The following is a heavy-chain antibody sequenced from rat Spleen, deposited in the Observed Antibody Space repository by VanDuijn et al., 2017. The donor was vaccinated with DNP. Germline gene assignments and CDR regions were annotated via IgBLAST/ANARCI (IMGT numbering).Heavy chain of an antibody. CDR3: ARAYGSPWYFDY. CDR1: GFSFSNYY. J-gene: IGHJ2*01. Sequence: EVHLVESGGGLVQPGRSLKLSCAASGFSFSNYYMAWVRQAPKKGLEWVAGISTSGSRTYYPDSVKGRFTISRDNAKSSLYLQMNSLKSEDTATYYCARAYGSPWYFDYWGQGVMVTVSS. CDR2: ISTSGSRT. D-gene: IGHD1-3*01. V-gene: IGHV5-25*01.